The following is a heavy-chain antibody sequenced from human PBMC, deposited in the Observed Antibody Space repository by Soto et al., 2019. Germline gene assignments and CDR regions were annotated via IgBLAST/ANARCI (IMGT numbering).Heavy chain of an antibody. D-gene: IGHD3-3*01. Sequence: PSETLSLTCTVSGGSISSGGYYWSWIRQHPGKGLEWIGYIYYSGSTYYNPSLKSRVTISVDTSKNQFSLKLSSVTAADTAVYYCARVGYYDFWSGYYRSQHDAFDIWGQGTMVTVSS. V-gene: IGHV4-31*03. CDR3: ARVGYYDFWSGYYRSQHDAFDI. CDR1: GGSISSGGYY. CDR2: IYYSGST. J-gene: IGHJ3*02.